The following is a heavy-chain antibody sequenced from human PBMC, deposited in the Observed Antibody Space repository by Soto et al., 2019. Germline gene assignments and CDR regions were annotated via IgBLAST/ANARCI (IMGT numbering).Heavy chain of an antibody. J-gene: IGHJ4*02. CDR2: ISSSGAGT. CDR3: ANKGYCCGDACYAFDY. D-gene: IGHD2-15*01. V-gene: IGHV3-23*01. Sequence: PGGSLRLSCAASGFPLSAYAISWVRQAPGKGLEWVSAISSSGAGTFYADTVKGRFTISKDSSKNTLYLQMNSLRAEDTAIYYCANKGYCCGDACYAFDYWGQGTLVTVSS. CDR1: GFPLSAYA.